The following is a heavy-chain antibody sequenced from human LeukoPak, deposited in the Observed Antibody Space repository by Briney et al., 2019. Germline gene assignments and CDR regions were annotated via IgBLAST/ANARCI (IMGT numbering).Heavy chain of an antibody. CDR1: GFTFSSSA. D-gene: IGHD3-3*01. CDR2: LSATGDYT. J-gene: IGHJ4*02. Sequence: GGSLRLSCSASGFTFSSSAMSWVRQAPGKGLEWVSALSATGDYTYYADSVEGRFTISRDNSNNTVYLQMNSLRAEDTAVYYCAKDFGVALHWGQGTLVTVSS. V-gene: IGHV3-23*01. CDR3: AKDFGVALH.